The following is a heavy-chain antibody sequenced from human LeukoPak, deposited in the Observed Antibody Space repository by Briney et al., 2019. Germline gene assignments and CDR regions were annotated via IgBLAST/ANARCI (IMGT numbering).Heavy chain of an antibody. J-gene: IGHJ4*02. V-gene: IGHV4-39*07. CDR2: IYYSGIT. D-gene: IGHD3-3*01. Sequence: PSETLSLTCTVSGGSISNSNSFWAWIRQPPGKGLEWIGTIYYSGITHYSPSLKSRVTISVDTSKNQFSLKLSSVTAADTAVYYCASLLSRGYYIDYWGQGTLVTVSS. CDR1: GGSISNSNSF. CDR3: ASLLSRGYYIDY.